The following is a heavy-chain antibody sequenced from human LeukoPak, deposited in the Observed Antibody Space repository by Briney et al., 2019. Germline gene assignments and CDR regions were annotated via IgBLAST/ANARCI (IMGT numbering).Heavy chain of an antibody. D-gene: IGHD2-2*01. CDR2: IKSKTDGGTT. CDR3: SGPGYCSSTSCPPRHYYYYYMDV. Sequence: GGSLRLSCAASGFTFSNAWMSWVRQAPGKGLEWVGRIKSKTDGGTTDYAAPVKGRFTISRDDSKDTLYLQMNSLKTEDTAVYYCSGPGYCSSTSCPPRHYYYYYMDVWGKGTTVTVSS. V-gene: IGHV3-15*01. CDR1: GFTFSNAW. J-gene: IGHJ6*03.